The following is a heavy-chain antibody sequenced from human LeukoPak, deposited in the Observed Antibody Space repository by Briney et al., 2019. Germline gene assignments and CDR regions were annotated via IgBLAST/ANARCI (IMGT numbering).Heavy chain of an antibody. CDR3: ARAKAYYYDSSGYYDY. V-gene: IGHV4-31*03. CDR2: IYYSGST. Sequence: SETLSLTCTVSGGSISSGGYYWSWIRQHPGKGLEWIGYIYYSGSTYYNPSLKSRVTISVDTSKNQFSLKLSSVTAADTAAYYCARAKAYYYDSSGYYDYWGQGTLVTISS. J-gene: IGHJ4*02. CDR1: GGSISSGGYY. D-gene: IGHD3-22*01.